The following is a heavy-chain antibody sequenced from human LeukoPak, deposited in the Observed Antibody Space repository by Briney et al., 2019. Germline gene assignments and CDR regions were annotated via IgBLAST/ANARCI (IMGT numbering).Heavy chain of an antibody. CDR1: GGSISSYY. V-gene: IGHV4-59*01. J-gene: IGHJ3*02. CDR3: ARDHSGSYRRRAFDI. CDR2: IYYSGST. Sequence: SETLSLTCTASGGSISSYYWSWIRQPPVKRLEWDGYIYYSGSTNYNPSLKSRVTISVDTSKNQFSLKLSSVTAADTAVYYCARDHSGSYRRRAFDIWGQGTMVTVSS. D-gene: IGHD1-26*01.